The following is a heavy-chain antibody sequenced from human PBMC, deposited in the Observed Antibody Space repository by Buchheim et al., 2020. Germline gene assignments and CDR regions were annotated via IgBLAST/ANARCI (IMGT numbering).Heavy chain of an antibody. CDR3: AREPPNLDYYDSSGYYDY. D-gene: IGHD3-22*01. J-gene: IGHJ4*02. Sequence: EVQLVESGGGLVKPGGSLRLSCAASRFTFSSYSMNWVRQAPGKGLEWVSSISSSSSYIYYADSVKGRFTISRDNAKNSLYLQMNSLRAEDTAVYYCAREPPNLDYYDSSGYYDYWGQGTL. CDR1: RFTFSSYS. V-gene: IGHV3-21*01. CDR2: ISSSSSYI.